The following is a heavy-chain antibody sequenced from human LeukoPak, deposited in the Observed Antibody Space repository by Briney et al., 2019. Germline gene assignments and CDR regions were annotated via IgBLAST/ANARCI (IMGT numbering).Heavy chain of an antibody. Sequence: ASVKVSCKASGYTFTSYYMHWVRQAPGQGLEWMGIINPSGGSTSYAQKFQGRVTMTRDTSTSTVCMELSSLRSEDTAVYYCARDWTMVRGVIILYYGMDVWGQGTTVTVSS. D-gene: IGHD3-10*01. CDR3: ARDWTMVRGVIILYYGMDV. CDR2: INPSGGST. V-gene: IGHV1-46*01. CDR1: GYTFTSYY. J-gene: IGHJ6*02.